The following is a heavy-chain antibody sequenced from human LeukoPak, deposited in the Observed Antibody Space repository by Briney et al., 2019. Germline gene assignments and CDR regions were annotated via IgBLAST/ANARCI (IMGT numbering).Heavy chain of an antibody. CDR2: IRYDGSNK. CDR1: GFTFSSYW. D-gene: IGHD3-10*01. J-gene: IGHJ4*02. Sequence: GGSLRLSCVASGFTFSSYWMTWVRQAPGKGLEWVAFIRYDGSNKYYADSVKGRFTISRDNSKNTLYLQMNSLRAEDTAVYYCAKSKGYPGSFDYWGQGTLVTVSS. CDR3: AKSKGYPGSFDY. V-gene: IGHV3-30*02.